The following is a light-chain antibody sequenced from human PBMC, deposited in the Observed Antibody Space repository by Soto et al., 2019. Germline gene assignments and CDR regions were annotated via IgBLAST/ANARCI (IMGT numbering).Light chain of an antibody. V-gene: IGKV3-20*01. CDR3: QQYAVSPIT. CDR1: QTVSKNY. J-gene: IGKJ5*01. CDR2: AAS. Sequence: EIVLTQSPVTLSLSPGEGATLSCRASQTVSKNYLAWYQQKAGQAPRLVIYAASTRATGIPDRFSGSGSGTDFTLPISRLEPEDFAVFYCQQYAVSPITLGQGTRLESK.